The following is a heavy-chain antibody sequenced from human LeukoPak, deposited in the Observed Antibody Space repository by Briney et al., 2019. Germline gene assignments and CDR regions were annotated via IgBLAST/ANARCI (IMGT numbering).Heavy chain of an antibody. D-gene: IGHD3-16*01. CDR1: GGSFSGYY. J-gene: IGHJ4*02. Sequence: SETLSLTCAVYGGSFSGYYWSWIRQPPGKGLEWIGEINHSGSTNYNPSLKSRVTISVDTSKNQFSLKLSPVTAADTAVYYCARDPQGGGVIDYWGQGTLVTVSS. V-gene: IGHV4-34*01. CDR2: INHSGST. CDR3: ARDPQGGGVIDY.